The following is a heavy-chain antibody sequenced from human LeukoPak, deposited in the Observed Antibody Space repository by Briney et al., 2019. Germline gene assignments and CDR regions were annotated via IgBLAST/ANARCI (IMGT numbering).Heavy chain of an antibody. Sequence: GGSLRLSCEASGFTFSNYGIHWVRQTPGKGLEWVAAISSDGVEKHYADSVKGRFTISRDTSKSTLYLQMNSLRAEDTALYYCAREGHYDILTGYSPLEYYFYYMDVWGKGTTVTVSS. V-gene: IGHV3-30*04. D-gene: IGHD3-9*01. CDR2: ISSDGVEK. CDR3: AREGHYDILTGYSPLEYYFYYMDV. CDR1: GFTFSNYG. J-gene: IGHJ6*03.